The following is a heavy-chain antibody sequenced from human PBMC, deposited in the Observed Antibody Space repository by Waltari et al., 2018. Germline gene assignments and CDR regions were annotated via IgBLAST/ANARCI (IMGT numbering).Heavy chain of an antibody. CDR3: ARVNYDYVGGTYLYSGFDS. Sequence: QVQLVQSGSELKKPGASVKVSCKASGYTFSSYSMNWIRQAPGQRPEWMGWINTNTGTPMYAQGFTGRFVFSLDTSVSTAYLQINSLKAEDTALYYCARVNYDYVGGTYLYSGFDSWGQGTLVTVSS. J-gene: IGHJ4*02. CDR1: GYTFSSYS. CDR2: INTNTGTP. V-gene: IGHV7-4-1*02. D-gene: IGHD3-16*02.